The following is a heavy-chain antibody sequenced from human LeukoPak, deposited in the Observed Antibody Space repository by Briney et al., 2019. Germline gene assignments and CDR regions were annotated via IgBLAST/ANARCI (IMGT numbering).Heavy chain of an antibody. Sequence: PSETLSLTCTVSGGSISSYYWSWIRQPPGKGLEWIGYIYYSGSTNYNPSLKSRVTTSVDTSKNQFSLKLSSVTAADTAVYYCARDRVTHTAMVINHAFDIWGQGTMVTVSS. CDR2: IYYSGST. CDR3: ARDRVTHTAMVINHAFDI. V-gene: IGHV4-59*01. CDR1: GGSISSYY. J-gene: IGHJ3*02. D-gene: IGHD5-18*01.